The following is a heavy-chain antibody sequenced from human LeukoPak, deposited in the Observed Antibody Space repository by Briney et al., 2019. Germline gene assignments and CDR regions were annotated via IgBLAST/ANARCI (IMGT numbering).Heavy chain of an antibody. Sequence: SETLSLTCTVSGGSISSYYWSWIRQPPGKGLEWIGYIYYSGSTNYNPSLKSRVTISVDTSKNQFSLKLSSVTAADTAVYYCARYHPTRERYSSSWIDCWGQGPLVTVSS. CDR2: IYYSGST. D-gene: IGHD6-13*01. CDR3: ARYHPTRERYSSSWIDC. V-gene: IGHV4-59*08. J-gene: IGHJ4*02. CDR1: GGSISSYY.